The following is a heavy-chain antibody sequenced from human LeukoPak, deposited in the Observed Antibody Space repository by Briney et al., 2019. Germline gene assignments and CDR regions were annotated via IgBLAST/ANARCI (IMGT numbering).Heavy chain of an antibody. V-gene: IGHV3-23*01. D-gene: IGHD1-26*01. CDR1: GFTFSSYA. Sequence: GGSLRLSCAAPGFTFSSYAMNWVRQAPGKGLEWVSFISGSGDTTYYAGSVKGRFTISRGSSKNTLYLQMNSLRAEDTAVYYCAKSRGESRGASNYWGQGTLVTVSS. CDR2: ISGSGDTT. CDR3: AKSRGESRGASNY. J-gene: IGHJ4*02.